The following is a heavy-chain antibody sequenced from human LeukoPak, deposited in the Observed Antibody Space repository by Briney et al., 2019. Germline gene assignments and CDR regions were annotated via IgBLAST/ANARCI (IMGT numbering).Heavy chain of an antibody. CDR3: ARGRGSVTLIGLLFDY. V-gene: IGHV1-2*02. Sequence: ASVKVSCKASGYTFTGYYMHWVRQAPGQGLEWMGWINPNSGGTNYAQKFQGRVTMTRDTSISTAYMELSRLRSDDTALYYCARGRGSVTLIGLLFDYWGQGTLVTVSS. D-gene: IGHD3-22*01. CDR1: GYTFTGYY. CDR2: INPNSGGT. J-gene: IGHJ4*02.